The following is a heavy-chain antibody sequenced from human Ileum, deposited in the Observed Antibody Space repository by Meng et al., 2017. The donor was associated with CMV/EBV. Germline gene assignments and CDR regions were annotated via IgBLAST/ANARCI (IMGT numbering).Heavy chain of an antibody. D-gene: IGHD7-27*01. CDR1: AYTFTNYW. CDR3: AISSGEAFDY. J-gene: IGHJ4*02. CDR2: IFPGDSDT. V-gene: IGHV5-51*01. Sequence: GGPLRPSCKTSAYTFTNYWIGWVRQMPGKGLEWMGIIFPGDSDTRYSPPLPAELTISADKSISTADLQWSSLKASDTAMYYCAISSGEAFDYWGQGTLVTVSS.